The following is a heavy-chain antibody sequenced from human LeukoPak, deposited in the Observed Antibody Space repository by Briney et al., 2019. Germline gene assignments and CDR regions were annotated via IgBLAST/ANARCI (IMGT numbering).Heavy chain of an antibody. CDR3: ARVKGYSSSWAFRY. D-gene: IGHD6-13*01. V-gene: IGHV1-2*06. J-gene: IGHJ4*02. Sequence: ASLKVSCKASGYTFTGNYMHWLRQAPGQGLEWMGRINPNSGGTNYAQKIQGRVTMTRDTSISTAYMELSRLRSDATAVYYCARVKGYSSSWAFRYWGQGTLVTVSS. CDR1: GYTFTGNY. CDR2: INPNSGGT.